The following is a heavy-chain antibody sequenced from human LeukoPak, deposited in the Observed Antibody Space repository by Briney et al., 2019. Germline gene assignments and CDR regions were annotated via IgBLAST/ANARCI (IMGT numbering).Heavy chain of an antibody. Sequence: PSETLSLTCAVYGGSFSGYYWSWIRQPPGKGLEWIGEINHSGSTNYNPSLKSRVTISVDTSKNQFSLKLSSVTAADTAVYYCARRVVTIKWPWFDPWGQGTLVTVSS. V-gene: IGHV4-34*01. CDR1: GGSFSGYY. CDR3: ARRVVTIKWPWFDP. CDR2: INHSGST. D-gene: IGHD3-22*01. J-gene: IGHJ5*02.